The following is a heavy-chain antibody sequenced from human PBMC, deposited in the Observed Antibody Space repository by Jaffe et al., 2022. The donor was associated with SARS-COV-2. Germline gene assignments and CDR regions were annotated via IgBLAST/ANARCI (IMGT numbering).Heavy chain of an antibody. Sequence: QVQLVESGGGVVQPGGSLRLSCSASGFSLIRSSMHWVRQAPGKGLEWVALIASDGSRISYADSVKGRFTISRDTSKNELYLRMNSLTAEDTAVYFCASDSGNYKFDSWGQGILVTVSS. CDR1: GFSLIRSS. CDR3: ASDSGNYKFDS. D-gene: IGHD1-7*01. V-gene: IGHV3-30-3*01. CDR2: IASDGSRI. J-gene: IGHJ4*02.